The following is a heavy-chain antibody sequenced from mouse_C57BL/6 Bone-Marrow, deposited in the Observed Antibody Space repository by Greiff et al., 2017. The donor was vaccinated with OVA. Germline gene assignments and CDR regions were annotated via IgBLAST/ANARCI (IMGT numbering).Heavy chain of an antibody. Sequence: QVQLQQSGAELVRPGASVTLSCKASGYTFTDYEMHWVKQTPVHGLEWIGAIDPETGGTAYNQKFKGKAILTADKSSSTAYMELRSLTSEDSAVYYCTDGYYYYFGYWGQGTTLTVSS. CDR1: GYTFTDYE. CDR2: IDPETGGT. J-gene: IGHJ2*01. D-gene: IGHD2-3*01. CDR3: TDGYYYYFGY. V-gene: IGHV1-15*01.